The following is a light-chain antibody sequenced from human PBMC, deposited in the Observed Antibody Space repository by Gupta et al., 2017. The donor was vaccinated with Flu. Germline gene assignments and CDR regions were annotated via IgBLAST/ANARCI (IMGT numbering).Light chain of an antibody. J-gene: IGLJ3*02. Sequence: VSGAPGQRVTISCTGSSSNIGAGYDVHWYQQLPGTAPKLLIYGNSNRPSGDPDRFSGSKSGTSASLAITVLQAEDEADYYCQSYDSSLSAWVFGGGTKLTVL. V-gene: IGLV1-40*01. CDR2: GNS. CDR1: SSNIGAGYD. CDR3: QSYDSSLSAWV.